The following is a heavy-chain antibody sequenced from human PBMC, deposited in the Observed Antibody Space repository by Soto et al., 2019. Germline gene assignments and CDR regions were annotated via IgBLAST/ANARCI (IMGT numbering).Heavy chain of an antibody. CDR3: ARDSRVDSSGYTQTNWFDP. V-gene: IGHV4-30-4*01. D-gene: IGHD3-22*01. CDR2: IYYSGST. J-gene: IGHJ5*02. Sequence: PSETLSLTCTASGGSISSGDYYWSWIRQPPGKGLEWIGYIYYSGSTYYNPSLKSRVTISVDTSKNQFSLKLSSATAADTAVYYCARDSRVDSSGYTQTNWFDPWGQGTLVTVSS. CDR1: GGSISSGDYY.